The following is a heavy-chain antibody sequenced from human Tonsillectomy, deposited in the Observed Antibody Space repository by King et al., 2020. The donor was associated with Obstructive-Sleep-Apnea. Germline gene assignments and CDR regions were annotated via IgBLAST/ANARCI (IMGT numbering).Heavy chain of an antibody. D-gene: IGHD3-10*01. Sequence: VQLVESGGGLVQPGGSLRLSCGASGFTFSSCAMSWVRQAPGKGLEWVSAISGSGGSTYYTDSVKGRFIISRDNSKNTLYLQMSSLRAEDTAVYYCANELGYGSGSSYYYYGMDVWGQGTTVTVSS. CDR2: ISGSGGST. J-gene: IGHJ6*02. CDR3: ANELGYGSGSSYYYYGMDV. CDR1: GFTFSSCA. V-gene: IGHV3-23*04.